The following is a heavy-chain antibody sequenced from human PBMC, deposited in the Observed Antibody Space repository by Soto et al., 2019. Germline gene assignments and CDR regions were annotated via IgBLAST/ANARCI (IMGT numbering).Heavy chain of an antibody. CDR1: GGSISSGGYY. V-gene: IGHV4-31*03. Sequence: TSETLSLTCTVSGGSISSGGYYWSWIRQHPGKGLEWIGYIYYSGSTYYNPSLKSRVTISVDTSKNQFSLKLSSVTAADTAVYYCARDRSIVLSPHPPPEGGFWFDPWGQGTLVTVSS. CDR2: IYYSGST. J-gene: IGHJ5*02. CDR3: ARDRSIVLSPHPPPEGGFWFDP. D-gene: IGHD2-8*01.